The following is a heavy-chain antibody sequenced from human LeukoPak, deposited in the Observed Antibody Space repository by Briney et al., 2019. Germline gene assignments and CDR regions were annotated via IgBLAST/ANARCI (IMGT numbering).Heavy chain of an antibody. Sequence: SSETLSLTCTDSGGSISSSICYSGSIRQPPGNWLEWIGSIYYSGSTYYNPSLKSRATISVDTSKNQFSLKLRSVTAADTAVYYCASLPATMVRGVPFDFWGQGTLVSVSS. CDR3: ASLPATMVRGVPFDF. D-gene: IGHD3-10*01. CDR1: GGSISSSICY. CDR2: IYYSGST. J-gene: IGHJ4*02. V-gene: IGHV4-39*01.